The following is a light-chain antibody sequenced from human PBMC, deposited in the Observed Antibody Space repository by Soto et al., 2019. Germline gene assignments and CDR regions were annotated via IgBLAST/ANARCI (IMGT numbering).Light chain of an antibody. J-gene: IGKJ3*01. Sequence: DIQMTQSPASLSASVGDRVTITCRASQDISNYLAWYQQKPGKAPKLLIYATSILQSGVPSRFSGSGYGTDFPLTISFLQPEDVATYYCQKCDSAPPFTFGPGTKVDIK. CDR2: ATS. V-gene: IGKV1-27*01. CDR3: QKCDSAPPFT. CDR1: QDISNY.